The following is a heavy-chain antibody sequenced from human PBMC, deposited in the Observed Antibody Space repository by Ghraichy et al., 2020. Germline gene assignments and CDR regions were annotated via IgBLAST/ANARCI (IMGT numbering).Heavy chain of an antibody. J-gene: IGHJ4*02. CDR2: ISSSSSYI. CDR3: ARVSSGYRAADYFDY. CDR1: GFTFSSYS. Sequence: GGSLRLSCAASGFTFSSYSMNWVRQAPGKGLEWVSSISSSSSYIYYADSVKGRFTISRDNAKNSLYLQMNSLRAEDTAVYYCARVSSGYRAADYFDYWGQGALVTVSS. V-gene: IGHV3-21*01. D-gene: IGHD3-22*01.